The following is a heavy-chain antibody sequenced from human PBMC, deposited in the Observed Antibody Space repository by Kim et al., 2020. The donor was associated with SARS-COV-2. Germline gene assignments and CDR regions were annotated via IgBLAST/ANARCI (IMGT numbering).Heavy chain of an antibody. V-gene: IGHV3-23*01. CDR3: AKDTYSSSPSHWYFDL. Sequence: GGSLRLSCAASGFSFSNYVMSWVRQAPGKGLEWGSSISGSGGSTYYADSVKGRFTISRYNSKNTLYLQINSLRAEDTAVYYCAKDTYSSSPSHWYFDLWGRGTLVTVSS. D-gene: IGHD6-13*01. J-gene: IGHJ2*01. CDR1: GFSFSNYV. CDR2: ISGSGGST.